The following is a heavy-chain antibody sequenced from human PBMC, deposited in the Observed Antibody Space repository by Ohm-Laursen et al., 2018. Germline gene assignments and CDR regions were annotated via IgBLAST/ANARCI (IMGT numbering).Heavy chain of an antibody. CDR1: GFSFSTYS. Sequence: SLSLSCAASGFSFSTYSMTWIRQAPGQGLAWVSHVSGSGYTKYYGDSVKGRFTISRDNAENSLYLQMNSLRAEDTAVYYCARSHHDYVWGSFQFDYWGQGTLVTVSS. J-gene: IGHJ4*02. V-gene: IGHV3-48*01. D-gene: IGHD3-16*01. CDR2: VSGSGYTK. CDR3: ARSHHDYVWGSFQFDY.